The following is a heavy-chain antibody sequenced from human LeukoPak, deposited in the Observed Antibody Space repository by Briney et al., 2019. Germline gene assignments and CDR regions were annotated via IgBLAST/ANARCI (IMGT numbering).Heavy chain of an antibody. D-gene: IGHD6-19*01. J-gene: IGHJ4*02. Sequence: PSETLSLTCAVYGGSFSGYYWSWIRQPPGKGLEWIGEINHSGSTNYNPSLKSRVTISVDTSKNQFSLKLSSVTAADTAVYCCARRTYSSGWYQQAHNDYWGQGTLVTVSS. CDR1: GGSFSGYY. CDR2: INHSGST. CDR3: ARRTYSSGWYQQAHNDY. V-gene: IGHV4-34*01.